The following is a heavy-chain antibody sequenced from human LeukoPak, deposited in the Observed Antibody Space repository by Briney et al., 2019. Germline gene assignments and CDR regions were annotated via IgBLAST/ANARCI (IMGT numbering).Heavy chain of an antibody. CDR2: IYSGGST. CDR3: ARGWHGYGGLNDAFDI. V-gene: IGHV3-53*01. D-gene: IGHD4-23*01. Sequence: PGWSLRLSCAASGFTVSSSYMSWVRQAAGKGVEWVSVIYSGGSTYYAACVKGRFTISRDNSKYTLYLQMNSLRAEDTAVYYCARGWHGYGGLNDAFDIWGQGTMVTVSS. J-gene: IGHJ3*02. CDR1: GFTVSSSY.